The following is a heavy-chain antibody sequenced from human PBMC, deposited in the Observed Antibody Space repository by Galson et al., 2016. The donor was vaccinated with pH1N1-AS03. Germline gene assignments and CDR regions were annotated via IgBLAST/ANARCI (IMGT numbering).Heavy chain of an antibody. D-gene: IGHD3-22*01. Sequence: SVKVSCKASGHTFNTYYIHWVRQAPGQGLEWMGVINPSGDGTTYAQKLQGRVSLTRDTSAGTVSMELSSLRSEDTAVIFCLAGTKYDDITGDKYYFDYWGPGTLVTVSS. CDR1: GHTFNTYY. V-gene: IGHV1-46*02. CDR2: INPSGDGT. CDR3: LAGTKYDDITGDKYYFDY. J-gene: IGHJ4*02.